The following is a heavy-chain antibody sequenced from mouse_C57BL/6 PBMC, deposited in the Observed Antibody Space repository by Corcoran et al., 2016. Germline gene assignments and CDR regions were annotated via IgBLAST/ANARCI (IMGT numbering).Heavy chain of an antibody. V-gene: IGHV9-3*01. CDR2: INTYSGVP. D-gene: IGHD1-1*02. CDR3: ARGSLYYFDY. Sequence: QIQLVQSGPELKKPGETVKISCKASGYTFTTYGMSWVKPAPGKGLKWMGWINTYSGVPTYADDFKGRFAFSLETSASTAYLQINNLKNEDTATYFCARGSLYYFDYWGQGITLTVSS. CDR1: GYTFTTYG. J-gene: IGHJ2*01.